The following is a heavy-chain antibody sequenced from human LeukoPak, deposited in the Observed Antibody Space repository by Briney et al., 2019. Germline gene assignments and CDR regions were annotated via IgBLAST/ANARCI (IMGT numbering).Heavy chain of an antibody. CDR1: GGSISSYY. CDR2: IYYSGGT. V-gene: IGHV4-59*01. CDR3: ARDSPNSSGYYYYFDY. Sequence: SETLSLTCTVSGGSISSYYWSRIREPPGKGLEWSGYIYYSGGTNYNPSLKSRVTISVDTSKNQFSLKLSSVTAADTAVYYCARDSPNSSGYYYYFDYWGQGTLVTVSS. J-gene: IGHJ4*02. D-gene: IGHD3-22*01.